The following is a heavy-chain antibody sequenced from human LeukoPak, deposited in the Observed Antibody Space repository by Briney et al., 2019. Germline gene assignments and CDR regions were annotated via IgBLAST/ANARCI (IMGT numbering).Heavy chain of an antibody. V-gene: IGHV4-34*01. CDR2: INHSGST. CDR3: ARQGIVVVVAATGPYPTGTFDY. D-gene: IGHD2-15*01. J-gene: IGHJ4*02. CDR1: GGSFSGYY. Sequence: SETLSLTCAVYGGSFSGYYWSWIRQPPGKGLEWIGEINHSGSTNYNPSLKSRVTISVDTSKNQFSLKLSSVTAADTAVYYCARQGIVVVVAATGPYPTGTFDYWGQGTLVTVSS.